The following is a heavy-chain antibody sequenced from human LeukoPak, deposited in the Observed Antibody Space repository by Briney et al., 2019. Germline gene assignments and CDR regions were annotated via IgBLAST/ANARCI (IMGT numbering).Heavy chain of an antibody. J-gene: IGHJ4*02. Sequence: ASVKVSCKASGYTFTSYDINWVRQATGQGLEWMGWMNPNSGNTGYAQKFQGGVTMTRNTSISTAYMELSSLRSEDTAVYYCARAKIAARPSILDYWGQGTLVTVSS. V-gene: IGHV1-8*01. CDR1: GYTFTSYD. CDR3: ARAKIAARPSILDY. D-gene: IGHD6-6*01. CDR2: MNPNSGNT.